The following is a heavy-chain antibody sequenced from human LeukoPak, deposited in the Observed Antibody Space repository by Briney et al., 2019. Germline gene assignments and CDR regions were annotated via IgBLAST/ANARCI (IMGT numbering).Heavy chain of an antibody. D-gene: IGHD3-3*01. J-gene: IGHJ5*02. CDR3: ARVRFLRGFDP. CDR2: INPNSGGT. CDR1: GYTFTGYY. V-gene: IGHV1-2*02. Sequence: ASVKVSCKASGYTFTGYYMHWVRQAPGQGLEWMGWINPNSGGTNYAQKFQGGATMTRDTSISTAYMELSRLRSDDTAVYYCARVRFLRGFDPWGQGTLVTVSS.